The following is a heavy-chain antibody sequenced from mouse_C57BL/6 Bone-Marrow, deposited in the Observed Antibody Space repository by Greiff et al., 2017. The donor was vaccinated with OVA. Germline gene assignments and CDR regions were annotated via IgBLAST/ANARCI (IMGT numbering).Heavy chain of an antibody. V-gene: IGHV1-64*01. CDR2: IHPNSGST. Sequence: QVQLQQSGAELVKPGASVKLSCKASGYTFTSYWMHWVKQRPGQGLEWIGMIHPNSGSTNYNEKFKSKATLTVDKSSSTAYMQLSSLTSEDSAVYYCASPRSIYYDYAYYAMDYWGQGTSVTVSS. CDR1: GYTFTSYW. CDR3: ASPRSIYYDYAYYAMDY. J-gene: IGHJ4*01. D-gene: IGHD2-4*01.